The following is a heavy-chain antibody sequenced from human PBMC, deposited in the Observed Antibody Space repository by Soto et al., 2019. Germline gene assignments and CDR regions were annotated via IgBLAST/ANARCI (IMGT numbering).Heavy chain of an antibody. V-gene: IGHV3-33*01. J-gene: IGHJ3*02. CDR1: GFTFSSYG. CDR3: ARGGPRDAFDI. D-gene: IGHD5-12*01. CDR2: IWYDGSNK. Sequence: GGSLRLSCAASGFTFSSYGMHWVRQAPSKGLEWVAVIWYDGSNKYYADSVKGRFTISRDNSKNTLYLQMNSLRAEDTAVYYCARGGPRDAFDIWGQGTMVTVSS.